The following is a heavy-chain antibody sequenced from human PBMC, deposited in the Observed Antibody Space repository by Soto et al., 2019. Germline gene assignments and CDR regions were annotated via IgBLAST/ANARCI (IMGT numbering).Heavy chain of an antibody. CDR2: ISAYNGNT. CDR1: GYTFTSYG. CDR3: AREPAYYYDSSGYDAALDAFDI. Sequence: ASVKVSCKASGYTFTSYGISWVRQAPGQGLEGMGWISAYNGNTNYAQKLQGRVTMTTDTSTSTAYMELRSLRSDDTAVYYCAREPAYYYDSSGYDAALDAFDIWGQGTMVTVSS. D-gene: IGHD3-22*01. J-gene: IGHJ3*02. V-gene: IGHV1-18*04.